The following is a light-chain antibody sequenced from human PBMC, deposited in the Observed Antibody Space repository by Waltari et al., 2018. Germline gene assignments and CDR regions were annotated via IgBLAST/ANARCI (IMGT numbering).Light chain of an antibody. Sequence: EIVMTQSPATLSVFPGERATLSCRASQSIRSHLAWSQHKPGQAPRLLIYGASTRATGIPARFSGSGSGTEFTLTISSLQSEDFAVYFCQQYDNWLGTFGQGTKVEIK. CDR3: QQYDNWLGT. J-gene: IGKJ1*01. CDR2: GAS. V-gene: IGKV3-15*01. CDR1: QSIRSH.